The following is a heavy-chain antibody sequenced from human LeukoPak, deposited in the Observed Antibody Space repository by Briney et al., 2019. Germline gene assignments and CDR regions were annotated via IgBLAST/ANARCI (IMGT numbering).Heavy chain of an antibody. J-gene: IGHJ4*02. CDR3: ARGVGLTQGGAFDF. Sequence: SETLSLTCTVSGYSISSDFYWGWIRQPPGKGLEWIGSIYHSGSTHYNSSLKSRVTISMDTSKNQLSLKLSSVTAADTAVYYCARGVGLTQGGAFDFWGQGILVTVSS. D-gene: IGHD3-16*01. CDR1: GYSISSDFY. CDR2: IYHSGST. V-gene: IGHV4-38-2*02.